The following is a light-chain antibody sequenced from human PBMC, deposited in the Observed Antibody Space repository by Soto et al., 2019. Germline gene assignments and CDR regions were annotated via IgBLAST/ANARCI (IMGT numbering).Light chain of an antibody. CDR1: SSNIGSNT. Sequence: QSVLTQPPSASATPGQRVTISCSGSSSNIGSNTVNWYQQLPGTAPKLLLYSNNHRPSGVPDRFSGSKSGTSASLAIRGLQSEDEADYYCAAWDDSLNGHVVFGGGAKLTVL. CDR2: SNN. J-gene: IGLJ2*01. V-gene: IGLV1-44*01. CDR3: AAWDDSLNGHVV.